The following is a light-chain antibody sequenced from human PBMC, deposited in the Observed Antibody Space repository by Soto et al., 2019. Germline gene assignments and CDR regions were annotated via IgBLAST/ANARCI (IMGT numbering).Light chain of an antibody. CDR1: QSVSSSS. CDR2: GAS. V-gene: IGKV3-20*01. Sequence: EIVLTQSPGTLSLSPGERATLSCRASQSVSSSSLAWYQQKPGQAPRLLIYGASSRATGIPDRFSGSGSGTDFTLTINRLEPEDFAVYYCQQYGSSPRTFGQGTKVAIK. J-gene: IGKJ1*01. CDR3: QQYGSSPRT.